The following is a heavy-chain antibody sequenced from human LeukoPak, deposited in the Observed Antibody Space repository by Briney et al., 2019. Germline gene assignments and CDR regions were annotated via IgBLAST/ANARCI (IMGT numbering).Heavy chain of an antibody. CDR2: ISGSGGST. D-gene: IGHD6-13*01. CDR3: AKEGGRGSSWYGYYFDY. J-gene: IGHJ4*02. V-gene: IGHV3-23*01. Sequence: GGSPRLSCAASGFTFSSYAMSWVRQAPGKGLEWVSAISGSGGSTYYADSVKGRFTISRDNSKNTPYLQMNSLRAEDTAVYYCAKEGGRGSSWYGYYFDYWGQGTLVTVSS. CDR1: GFTFSSYA.